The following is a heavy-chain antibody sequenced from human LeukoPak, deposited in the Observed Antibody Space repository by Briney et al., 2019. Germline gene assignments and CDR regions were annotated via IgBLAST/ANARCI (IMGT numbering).Heavy chain of an antibody. CDR3: ARGYCSSTSCPRYYFDY. CDR1: GFPFSSYA. J-gene: IGHJ4*02. D-gene: IGHD2-2*01. CDR2: ISGSGDDT. Sequence: GGSLRLSCVVSGFPFSSYAMSWVRQAPGKGLEWVSGISGSGDDTYYAASAKGRFTVSRDNSKNTLYLQMNSLRAEDTAVYYCARGYCSSTSCPRYYFDYWGQGTLVTVSS. V-gene: IGHV3-23*01.